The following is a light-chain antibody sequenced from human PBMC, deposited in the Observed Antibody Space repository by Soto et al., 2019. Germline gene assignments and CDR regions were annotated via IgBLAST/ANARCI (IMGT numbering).Light chain of an antibody. V-gene: IGKV1-39*01. CDR2: AAS. CDR1: QTITRS. Sequence: DIQMTQSPSSLSASVGDRVTITCRANQTITRSLNWYQQKPGTAPKLLIYAASSLQEGVPSRFRGSGSATDFTLTISNLQPEDCAAYSCQQSFSFPVTFGQGTKLEIK. J-gene: IGKJ2*01. CDR3: QQSFSFPVT.